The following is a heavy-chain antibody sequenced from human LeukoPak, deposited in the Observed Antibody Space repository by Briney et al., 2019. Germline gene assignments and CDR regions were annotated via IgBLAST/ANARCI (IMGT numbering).Heavy chain of an antibody. Sequence: GGSLRLSCAASGFTFSRYSVNWVRQAPGKGLEWVSCISDSSRHIYYADSVKGRFTISGDNAKSSASLQMNSLRVDDTAVYYCARAYTNGDYLDYWGQGTLVTVSS. J-gene: IGHJ4*02. CDR3: ARAYTNGDYLDY. D-gene: IGHD4-17*01. CDR1: GFTFSRYS. V-gene: IGHV3-21*01. CDR2: ISDSSRHI.